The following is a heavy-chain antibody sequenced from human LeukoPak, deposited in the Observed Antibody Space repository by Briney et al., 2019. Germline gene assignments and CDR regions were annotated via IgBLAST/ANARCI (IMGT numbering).Heavy chain of an antibody. D-gene: IGHD6-13*01. CDR2: INPNSGGT. Sequence: ASVKVSCKASGYTFTGYYMHWVRQAPGQGLEWMGWINPNSGGTNYAQKFQGRVTMTRDTSISTAYMELSRLRSDDTAVYYCARDTQISSWPTNWFDPWGQGTLVTVSS. CDR1: GYTFTGYY. V-gene: IGHV1-2*02. J-gene: IGHJ5*02. CDR3: ARDTQISSWPTNWFDP.